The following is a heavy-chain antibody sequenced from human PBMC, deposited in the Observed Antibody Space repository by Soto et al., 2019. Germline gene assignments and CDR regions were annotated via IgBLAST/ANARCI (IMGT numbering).Heavy chain of an antibody. CDR3: TKDALLLGGGYFDN. D-gene: IGHD2-15*01. CDR1: GFTFDNYA. CDR2: ISWNGAKI. Sequence: GGSLRLSCAGSGFTFDNYAMHWVRQAPGKGLEWVSGISWNGAKIAYADSVKGRFTISRDNAKASLYLQMNSLRADDTAFYYCTKDALLLGGGYFDNWGQGTLVTVSS. V-gene: IGHV3-9*01. J-gene: IGHJ4*02.